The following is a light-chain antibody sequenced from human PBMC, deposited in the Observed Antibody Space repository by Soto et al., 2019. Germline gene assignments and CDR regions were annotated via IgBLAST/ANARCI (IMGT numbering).Light chain of an antibody. CDR2: KLS. Sequence: DVVMTQSPLSLPVTLGQPSSISCKSSLSLVYSDGNTYLNWFHQRPGQSPRRLFYKLSERDSGVQDRFSATGSVTDFTLTISRVEAEDVGVYYCLQGSHWPPTFGQGTNVEIK. J-gene: IGKJ1*01. CDR1: LSLVYSDGNTY. V-gene: IGKV2-30*01. CDR3: LQGSHWPPT.